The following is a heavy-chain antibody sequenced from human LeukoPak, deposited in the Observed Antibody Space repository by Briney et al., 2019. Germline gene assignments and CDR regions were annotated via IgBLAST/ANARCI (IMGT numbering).Heavy chain of an antibody. CDR1: GFSFSDYW. Sequence: GGSLRLSCAASGFSFSDYWMHWVRQAAGKGLVWVSRISPDGSSTTYGDSVRGRFTISRDNAKNTLYLQMSSLRADDTAMYYCARAYSSTETNVSDPWGQRTLVTVSS. J-gene: IGHJ5*02. CDR2: ISPDGSST. CDR3: ARAYSSTETNVSDP. V-gene: IGHV3-74*01. D-gene: IGHD6-13*01.